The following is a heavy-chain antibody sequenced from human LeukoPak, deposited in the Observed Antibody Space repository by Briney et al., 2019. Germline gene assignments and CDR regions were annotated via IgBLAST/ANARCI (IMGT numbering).Heavy chain of an antibody. D-gene: IGHD3-22*01. CDR3: ASSRYDSSGYYGIIGY. CDR1: GFTFSRYN. CDR2: ISSSSSYI. V-gene: IGHV3-21*01. J-gene: IGHJ4*02. Sequence: GGSLRLSCAASGFTFSRYNMNWVRQAPGKGLEWVSSISSSSSYIYYADSVKGRFTISRDNAKNSLYLQMNSLRAEDTALYYCASSRYDSSGYYGIIGYWGQGTLVTVSS.